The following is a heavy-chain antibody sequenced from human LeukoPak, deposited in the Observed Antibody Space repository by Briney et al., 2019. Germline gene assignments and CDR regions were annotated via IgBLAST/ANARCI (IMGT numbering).Heavy chain of an antibody. Sequence: SETLSLTCTVSSGSMNSYYWNWIRRPPGKGLEWIGYINYSGNTNYNPSLKSRVTISVDTSKNQFSLKLRSVTAADTAVYYCARLRYLNIGYSSPIDYWGQGILVTVSS. V-gene: IGHV4-59*08. CDR3: ARLRYLNIGYSSPIDY. CDR1: SGSMNSYY. CDR2: INYSGNT. J-gene: IGHJ4*02. D-gene: IGHD5-18*01.